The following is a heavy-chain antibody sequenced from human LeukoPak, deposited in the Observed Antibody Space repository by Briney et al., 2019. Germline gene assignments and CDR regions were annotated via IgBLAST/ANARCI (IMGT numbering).Heavy chain of an antibody. CDR2: IYYSGST. CDR3: ARDHKMAVYAFDI. D-gene: IGHD2-8*02. J-gene: IGHJ3*02. Sequence: SETLSLTCAVYGGSFSGYYWSWIRQHPGKGLEWIGYIYYSGSTYYNPSLKSRVTISVDTSKNQFSLKLSSVTAADTAVYYCARDHKMAVYAFDIWGQGTMVTVSS. V-gene: IGHV4-31*11. CDR1: GGSFSGYY.